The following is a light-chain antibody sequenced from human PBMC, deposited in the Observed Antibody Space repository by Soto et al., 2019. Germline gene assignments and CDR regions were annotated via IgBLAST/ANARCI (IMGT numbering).Light chain of an antibody. CDR2: GAS. CDR1: QSVGSF. J-gene: IGKJ1*01. V-gene: IGKV3-20*01. CDR3: QQYGSSGT. Sequence: EIWLTQSPATLSLSPGEIATLSCRASQSVGSFLAWYQQKPGQAPRLLIYGASTRATGIPDRFSGSGSGTDFTLTISRLEPEDFAVYYCQQYGSSGTFGQGTKVDIK.